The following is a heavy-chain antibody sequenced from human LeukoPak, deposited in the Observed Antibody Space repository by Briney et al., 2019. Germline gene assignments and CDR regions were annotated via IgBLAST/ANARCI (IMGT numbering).Heavy chain of an antibody. CDR1: GYTFTSYD. Sequence: ASVKVSCKASGYTFTSYDINWVRQAPGQGLEWMGWINPNSGGTNYAQKFQGRVTMTRDTSIGTAYMELSRLRSDDTAVYYCARTFNKNYYGSGSYYNVGGYWGQGTLVTVSS. CDR3: ARTFNKNYYGSGSYYNVGGY. J-gene: IGHJ4*02. V-gene: IGHV1-2*02. D-gene: IGHD3-10*01. CDR2: INPNSGGT.